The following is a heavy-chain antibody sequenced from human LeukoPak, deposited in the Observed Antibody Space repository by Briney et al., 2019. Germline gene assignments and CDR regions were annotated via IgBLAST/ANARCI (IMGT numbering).Heavy chain of an antibody. V-gene: IGHV3-48*03. CDR1: GFTFSSYE. CDR2: ISSSGSTI. Sequence: GGSLRLSCAASGFTFSSYEMNWVRQAPGKGLEWVSYISSSGSTIYYADSVKGRFTISRDNAKNSLYLQMDSLRAEDTAVYYCARDSPWLSDYWGQGTLVTVSS. J-gene: IGHJ4*02. CDR3: ARDSPWLSDY. D-gene: IGHD3-9*01.